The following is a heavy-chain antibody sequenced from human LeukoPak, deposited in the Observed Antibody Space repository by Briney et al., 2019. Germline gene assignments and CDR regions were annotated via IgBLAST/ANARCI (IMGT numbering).Heavy chain of an antibody. J-gene: IGHJ4*02. CDR1: GFTFSSFS. Sequence: PGGSLRLSCAASGFTFSSFSMNWVRQAPGKGLEWVSYISSSSGTINYADSVKGRLTISRDNAKNSLYLQMNSLRAEDTAVYYCARGLDYWGQGTPVTVSS. CDR2: ISSSSGTI. CDR3: ARGLDY. V-gene: IGHV3-48*01.